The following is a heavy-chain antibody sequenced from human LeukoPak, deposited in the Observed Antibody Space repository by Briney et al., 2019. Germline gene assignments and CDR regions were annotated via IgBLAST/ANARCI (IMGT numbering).Heavy chain of an antibody. CDR1: GFTVSNNC. CDR2: IYSAGDT. Sequence: GGSLRLSCAASGFTVSNNCMSWVRQAPGKGLEWVSVIYSAGDTYFADSVKGRFTISRDNSKNTLYLQMNSLRAEDTAVYYCASYVGSCSGGRCYPGYWGQGTLVTVSS. CDR3: ASYVGSCSGGRCYPGY. D-gene: IGHD2-15*01. J-gene: IGHJ4*02. V-gene: IGHV3-53*01.